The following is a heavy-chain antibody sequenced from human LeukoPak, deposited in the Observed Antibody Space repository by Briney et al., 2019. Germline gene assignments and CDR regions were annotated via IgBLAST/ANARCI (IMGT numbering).Heavy chain of an antibody. V-gene: IGHV3-33*01. CDR3: ARELFSSGSCPDG. J-gene: IGHJ4*02. CDR1: GFTFSYYA. Sequence: GGSLRLSCSASGFTFSYYAIHWVRQAPGKGLEWVALIWSDGSNKYYADSVKGRITISRDNSKNTVYLQMDSLRAEDTAVYYCARELFSSGSCPDGWGQGTLVTVSS. D-gene: IGHD3-10*01. CDR2: IWSDGSNK.